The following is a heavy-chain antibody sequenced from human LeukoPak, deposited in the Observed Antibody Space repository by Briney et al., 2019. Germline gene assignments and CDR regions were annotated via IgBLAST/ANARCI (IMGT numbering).Heavy chain of an antibody. Sequence: SQTLSLTCTVSGGSISSGDYYWSWIRQPPGKGLEWIGYIYYSGSTYYNPSLKSRVTISVDTSKNQFSLKLSSVTAADTAVYYCARGVDRSYWYFDLWGRGTLVTVPS. CDR1: GGSISSGDYY. CDR3: ARGVDRSYWYFDL. CDR2: IYYSGST. J-gene: IGHJ2*01. D-gene: IGHD3-3*01. V-gene: IGHV4-30-4*08.